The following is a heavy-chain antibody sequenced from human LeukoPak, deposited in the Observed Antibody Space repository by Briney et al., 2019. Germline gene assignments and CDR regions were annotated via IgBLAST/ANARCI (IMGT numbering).Heavy chain of an antibody. CDR3: TRDLRMDYYYVDYFYYGMDV. V-gene: IGHV3-74*03. D-gene: IGHD3-10*02. J-gene: IGHJ6*02. Sequence: PGGSLRLSCEGSAFIFSGHWMNWVRQAPGKGLVWVSRINSDGSSLTYADSVKGRFTVSRDNAKNTLYLQMNSLRAEDTAVYYCTRDLRMDYYYVDYFYYGMDVWGQGTTVTVSS. CDR1: AFIFSGHW. CDR2: INSDGSSL.